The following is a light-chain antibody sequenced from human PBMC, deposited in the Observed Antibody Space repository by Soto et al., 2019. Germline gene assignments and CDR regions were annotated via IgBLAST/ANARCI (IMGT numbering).Light chain of an antibody. Sequence: QSVLTQPPSVSGAPGQRVTISCTGSSSNIGAGYDVHWYQQLPGTAPKLLIYGNSNRPSGVPDRFSGSKSGTSASLAITGLQDEDEADYYCQSDDSSLSGYVVFGGGTKLTVL. CDR3: QSDDSSLSGYVV. CDR1: SSNIGAGYD. V-gene: IGLV1-40*01. J-gene: IGLJ2*01. CDR2: GNS.